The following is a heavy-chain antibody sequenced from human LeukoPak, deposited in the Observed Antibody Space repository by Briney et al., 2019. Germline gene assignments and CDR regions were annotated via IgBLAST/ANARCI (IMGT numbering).Heavy chain of an antibody. J-gene: IGHJ4*02. Sequence: PGGSLRLSCAASGFTFSSYSMNWVRQAPGKGLEWVSSITSSGRYIYYADSVKGRFTISRDNSKNTLYLQMNSLRAEDTAVYYCAKDYATVGDYDYWGQGTLVTVSS. CDR2: ITSSGRYI. CDR3: AKDYATVGDYDY. D-gene: IGHD4-23*01. CDR1: GFTFSSYS. V-gene: IGHV3-21*04.